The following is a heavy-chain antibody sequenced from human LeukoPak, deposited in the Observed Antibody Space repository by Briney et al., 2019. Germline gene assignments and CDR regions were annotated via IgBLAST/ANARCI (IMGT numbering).Heavy chain of an antibody. Sequence: PSETLSLTCTVSGGSISSYYWSWIRQPPGKGLEWIGYIYYSGSTNYNPSLKSRVTISVDTSKNQFSLKLSSVTAADTAVYYCARHLYCSSTSCYFGAFDIWGQGTMVTVSS. CDR2: IYYSGST. CDR1: GGSISSYY. D-gene: IGHD2-2*01. CDR3: ARHLYCSSTSCYFGAFDI. V-gene: IGHV4-59*08. J-gene: IGHJ3*02.